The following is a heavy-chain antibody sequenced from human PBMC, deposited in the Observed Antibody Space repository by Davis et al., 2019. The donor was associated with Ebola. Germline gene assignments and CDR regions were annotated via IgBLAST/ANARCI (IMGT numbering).Heavy chain of an antibody. CDR3: ARASTRGYYDSSGLFDY. D-gene: IGHD3-22*01. Sequence: PGGSLRLSCAVSGFTFSSYSMIWVRQAPGKGLEWVSVFYIGGSTYYADSVGGRFTISRDNSKNTIYLQMNSLRAEDTAVYYCARASTRGYYDSSGLFDYWGQGTLVTVSS. J-gene: IGHJ4*02. CDR1: GFTFSSYS. CDR2: FYIGGST. V-gene: IGHV3-53*05.